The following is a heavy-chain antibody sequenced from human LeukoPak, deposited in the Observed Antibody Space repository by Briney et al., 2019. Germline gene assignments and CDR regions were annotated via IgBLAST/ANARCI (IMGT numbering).Heavy chain of an antibody. CDR3: ARHEVVVVVAATPEEYFDY. Sequence: SETLPLTCTVSGGSISSSSYYWGWIRQPPGKGLEWIGSIYYSGSTYYNPSLKSRVTISVDTSKNQFSLKLSSVTAADTAVYYCARHEVVVVVAATPEEYFDYWGQGTLVTVSS. V-gene: IGHV4-39*01. CDR1: GGSISSSSYY. CDR2: IYYSGST. J-gene: IGHJ4*02. D-gene: IGHD2-15*01.